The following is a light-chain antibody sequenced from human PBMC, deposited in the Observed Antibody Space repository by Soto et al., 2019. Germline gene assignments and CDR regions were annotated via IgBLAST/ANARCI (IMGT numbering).Light chain of an antibody. CDR1: SSDIGSYDR. CDR3: TSYTTRTALV. CDR2: EVT. J-gene: IGLJ3*02. V-gene: IGLV2-18*02. Sequence: QSALTQPPSVSGSPGQSVTISCIGTSSDIGSYDRVSWYQQSPGTAPKLIIYEVTNRPSGVAGRFSGSKSGNTASLTISGLQAEDEADYYCTSYTTRTALVFGGGTKLTV.